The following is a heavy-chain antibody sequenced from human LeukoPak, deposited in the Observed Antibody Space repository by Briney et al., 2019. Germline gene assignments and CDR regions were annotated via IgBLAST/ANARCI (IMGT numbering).Heavy chain of an antibody. CDR1: GFTFGDYA. V-gene: IGHV3-49*04. D-gene: IGHD2-21*01. CDR2: IRSKIYGGTT. J-gene: IGHJ4*02. CDR3: TRVIFTGCFSY. Sequence: GGSLRLSCTASGFTFGDYAMSWVRQAPGKGLEWVGFIRSKIYGGTTEYAASVKGRFTISRDDSKSIAYLQMDSLKTEDTAVYYCTRVIFTGCFSYWGQGTLVTVSS.